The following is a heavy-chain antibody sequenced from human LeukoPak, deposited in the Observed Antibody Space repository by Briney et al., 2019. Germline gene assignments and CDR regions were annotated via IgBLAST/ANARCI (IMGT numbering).Heavy chain of an antibody. Sequence: GGSLRLSRAASGFTFSSYAMHWVRQAPGKGLEWVAVISYDGSNKYYADSVKGRFTISRDNSKNTLYLQMNSLRAEDTAVYYCARDIPSYERAFDIWGQGTMVTVSS. J-gene: IGHJ3*02. CDR2: ISYDGSNK. D-gene: IGHD2-21*01. CDR1: GFTFSSYA. CDR3: ARDIPSYERAFDI. V-gene: IGHV3-30*14.